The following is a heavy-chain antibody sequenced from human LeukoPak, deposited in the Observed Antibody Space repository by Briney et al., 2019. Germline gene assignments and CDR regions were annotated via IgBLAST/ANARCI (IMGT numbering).Heavy chain of an antibody. Sequence: SQTLSLTCTVSGGSISSGDYYWSWIRQPPGKGLEGIGYIYYSGSTYYNPSLKSRVTISVDTSKNQFSLKLSSVTAADTAVYYCARGRRLYYYDSSGYLFDYWGQGTLVTVSS. J-gene: IGHJ4*02. V-gene: IGHV4-30-4*01. CDR1: GGSISSGDYY. CDR3: ARGRRLYYYDSSGYLFDY. CDR2: IYYSGST. D-gene: IGHD3-22*01.